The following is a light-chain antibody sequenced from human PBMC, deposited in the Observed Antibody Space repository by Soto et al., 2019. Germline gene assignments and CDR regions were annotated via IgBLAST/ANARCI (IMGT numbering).Light chain of an antibody. CDR2: GAA. J-gene: IGKJ1*01. V-gene: IGKV3-15*01. CDR1: QSVFSS. Sequence: ETVMTQSPATLSVSPGERATLSCRASQSVFSSLDWYQHKPGQAPRLLIYGAATRATGIPARFSGSGSGTEFTLTISSLQSDDIAVYYCQQYHNWPAFGQGTKVEIK. CDR3: QQYHNWPA.